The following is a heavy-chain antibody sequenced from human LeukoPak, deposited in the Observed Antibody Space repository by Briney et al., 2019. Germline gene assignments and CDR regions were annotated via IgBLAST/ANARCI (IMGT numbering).Heavy chain of an antibody. CDR2: ISSSGGST. J-gene: IGHJ4*02. Sequence: GGSLRLSCAASGFTFSSYAMSWVRQAPGKGLEWVSAISSSGGSTYYADSVKGRFTISRDNSKNTLYLQMNSLRAEDTAVYYCAKWGKYCSSTSCYTYFDYWGQGTLVTISS. CDR1: GFTFSSYA. D-gene: IGHD2-2*02. CDR3: AKWGKYCSSTSCYTYFDY. V-gene: IGHV3-23*01.